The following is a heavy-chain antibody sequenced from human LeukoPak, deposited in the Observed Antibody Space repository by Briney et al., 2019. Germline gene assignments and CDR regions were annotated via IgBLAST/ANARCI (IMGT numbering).Heavy chain of an antibody. J-gene: IGHJ4*02. CDR2: IWYDGSNK. Sequence: GGSLGLSCAASGFTFSSYGMHWVRQAPGKGLEWVAVIWYDGSNKYYADSVKGRFTISRDNSKNTLYLQMNSLRAEDTAVYYCARERIAAAGTRGYFDYWGQGTLVTVSS. D-gene: IGHD6-13*01. V-gene: IGHV3-33*01. CDR1: GFTFSSYG. CDR3: ARERIAAAGTRGYFDY.